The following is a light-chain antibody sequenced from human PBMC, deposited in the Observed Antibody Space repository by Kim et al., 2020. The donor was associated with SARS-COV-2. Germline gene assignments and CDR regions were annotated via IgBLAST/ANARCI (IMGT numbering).Light chain of an antibody. J-gene: IGLJ2*01. Sequence: GQSLTISCPGTCTDIGGYIYVYGYQQYPGKAPNRALYDVSDRPSGVSDRFSGSKSGHPASLTISVLQAENEVDYVCNSYRRSDIVLFGGGTQLTVL. CDR3: NSYRRSDIVL. V-gene: IGLV2-14*03. CDR2: DVS. CDR1: CTDIGGYIY.